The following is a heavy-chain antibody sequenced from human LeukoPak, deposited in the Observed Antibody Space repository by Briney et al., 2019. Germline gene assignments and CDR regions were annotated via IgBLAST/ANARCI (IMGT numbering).Heavy chain of an antibody. CDR2: IYYSGST. J-gene: IGHJ4*02. Sequence: SETLSLTCTVSGGSISSSSYYWGWIRQPPGKGLEWIGSIYYSGSTNYNPSLKSRVTISVDTSKNQFSLKLSSVTAADTAVYYCARRTTGTGPFDYWGQGTLVTVSS. V-gene: IGHV4-39*07. D-gene: IGHD1-1*01. CDR1: GGSISSSSYY. CDR3: ARRTTGTGPFDY.